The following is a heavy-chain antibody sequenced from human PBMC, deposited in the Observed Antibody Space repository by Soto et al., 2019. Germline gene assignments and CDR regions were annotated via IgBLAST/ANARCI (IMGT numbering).Heavy chain of an antibody. D-gene: IGHD2-15*01. CDR2: ISSSSSYI. CDR1: GFTFSSYS. Sequence: GGSLRLSCAASGFTFSSYSMNWVRQAPGKGLEWVSSISSSSSYIYYADSVKGRFTISRDNAKNSLYLQMNSLRAEDTAVYYCARDRPYCSGGTCYRSYYGMDVWGQGTTVTVSS. CDR3: ARDRPYCSGGTCYRSYYGMDV. V-gene: IGHV3-21*01. J-gene: IGHJ6*02.